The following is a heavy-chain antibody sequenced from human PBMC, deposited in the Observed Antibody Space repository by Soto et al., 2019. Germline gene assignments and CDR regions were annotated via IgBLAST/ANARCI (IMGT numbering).Heavy chain of an antibody. CDR3: ARDWGGYYYDSSGYPDAFDI. V-gene: IGHV1-3*01. Sequence: ASVKVSCKASGYTFTSYAMHWVRQAPGQRLEWMGWINAGNGNTKYSQKFQGRVTITRDTSASTAYMELSSLRPEDTAVYYCARDWGGYYYDSSGYPDAFDIWGQGTMVTVSS. CDR2: INAGNGNT. CDR1: GYTFTSYA. J-gene: IGHJ3*02. D-gene: IGHD3-22*01.